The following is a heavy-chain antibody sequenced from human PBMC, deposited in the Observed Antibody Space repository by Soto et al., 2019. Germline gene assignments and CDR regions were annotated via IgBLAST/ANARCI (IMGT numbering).Heavy chain of an antibody. CDR3: ARAIDFWGGYFGVDF. CDR2: ISHDGSKK. D-gene: IGHD3-3*01. Sequence: PGGSLRLSCAASGFTFSSYAMQWVRQAPGKGLEWVAVISHDGSKKYHADSVKGRFTISRDSSKNTLFLQMNSLRTEDTAVYYCARAIDFWGGYFGVDFWGQGTLVTVSS. V-gene: IGHV3-30*14. J-gene: IGHJ4*02. CDR1: GFTFSSYA.